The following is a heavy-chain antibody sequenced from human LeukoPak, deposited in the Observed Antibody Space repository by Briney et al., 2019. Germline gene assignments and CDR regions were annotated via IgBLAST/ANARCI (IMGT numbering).Heavy chain of an antibody. CDR1: GYTFTSYY. D-gene: IGHD5-18*01. J-gene: IGHJ4*02. CDR3: ARVPSLRRGYSYGFRFDY. V-gene: IGHV1-46*01. CDR2: INPSGGST. Sequence: ASVKVSCKASGYTFTSYYMHWVRQAPGQGLEWMGIINPSGGSTSYAQKFQGKVTMTRDMSTSTVYMELSSLRSEDTAVYYCARVPSLRRGYSYGFRFDYWGQGTLVTVSS.